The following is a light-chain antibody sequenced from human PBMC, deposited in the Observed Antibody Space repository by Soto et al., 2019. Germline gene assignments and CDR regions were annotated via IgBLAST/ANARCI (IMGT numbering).Light chain of an antibody. CDR1: QSISSY. CDR2: AAS. V-gene: IGKV1-39*01. J-gene: IGKJ4*01. CDR3: QQYDSYCT. Sequence: DIQMTQSPSSLSASVGDRVTITCRASQSISSYLNWYQQKPGKAPKLLIYAASSLQSGVPSRFSGSGSGTDFTLTISSLQPDDSATYYCQQYDSYCTFGGGTKVDIK.